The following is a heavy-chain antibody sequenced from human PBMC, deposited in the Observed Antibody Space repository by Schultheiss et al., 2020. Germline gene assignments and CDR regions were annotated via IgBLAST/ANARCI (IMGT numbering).Heavy chain of an antibody. CDR3: ARGGIAAAGTWYFDY. V-gene: IGHV3-30*19. D-gene: IGHD6-13*01. Sequence: GGSLRLSCAASGFTFSSYGMHWVRQAPGKGLEWVAVISYDGSNKYYADSVKGRFTISRDNSKNTLYLQMNSLRAEDTAVYYCARGGIAAAGTWYFDYWGQGTLVTVSS. CDR2: ISYDGSNK. J-gene: IGHJ4*02. CDR1: GFTFSSYG.